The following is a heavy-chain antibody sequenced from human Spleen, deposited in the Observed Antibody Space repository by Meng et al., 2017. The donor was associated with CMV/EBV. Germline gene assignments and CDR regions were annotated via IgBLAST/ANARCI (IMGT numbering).Heavy chain of an antibody. CDR1: GYSFTGYW. Sequence: GESLKISCKGSGYSFTGYWIGWVRQMPGKGLEWMGVIYPGDSDTRYSPSFQGQVTISVDKSITTAYLQWSSLKASDTAMYYCTRHCSTTSCYFRGGGMDVWGQGTTVTVSS. CDR2: IYPGDSDT. J-gene: IGHJ6*02. D-gene: IGHD2-2*01. V-gene: IGHV5-51*01. CDR3: TRHCSTTSCYFRGGGMDV.